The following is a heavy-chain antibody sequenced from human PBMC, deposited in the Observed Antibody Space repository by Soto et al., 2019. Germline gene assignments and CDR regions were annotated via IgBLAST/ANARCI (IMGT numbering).Heavy chain of an antibody. V-gene: IGHV3-23*01. D-gene: IGHD6-13*01. CDR3: AKDRDGAAAGPTKFYGMDV. CDR2: ISGSGDST. Sequence: PGGARRLSGAASGFTFSGYAMSWVRQAPGKGLDGVSFISGSGDSTYYADSVRGRFTISRDNSKNTLYLQMTSLRAEDTAVYYCAKDRDGAAAGPTKFYGMDVWGQGTTVTVSS. CDR1: GFTFSGYA. J-gene: IGHJ6*02.